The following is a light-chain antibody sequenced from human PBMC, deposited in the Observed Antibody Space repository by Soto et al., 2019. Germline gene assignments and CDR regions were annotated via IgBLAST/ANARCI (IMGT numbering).Light chain of an antibody. Sequence: DIVMTQSPLSLPVTPGEPASISCRSSQSLLHSNGYNYLDWYLQKPGQSPQLLIYLGSNRASGVPDRFSGSGSGTDFTLKISRVEAEDVGVYYCMQALQTPRTFXQGTK. CDR1: QSLLHSNGYNY. V-gene: IGKV2-28*01. CDR3: MQALQTPRT. J-gene: IGKJ1*01. CDR2: LGS.